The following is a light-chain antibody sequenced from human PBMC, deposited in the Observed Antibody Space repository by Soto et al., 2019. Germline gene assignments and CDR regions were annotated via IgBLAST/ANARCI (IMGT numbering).Light chain of an antibody. CDR3: QSYDRSLSGWV. V-gene: IGLV1-51*01. J-gene: IGLJ3*02. CDR2: DNN. CDR1: SSNIGNNY. Sequence: QSVLTQPPSVSAAPGQKVTISCSGSSSNIGNNYVSWYQQLPGTAPKLLIYDNNKRPSGIPDRFSGSKSGTSASLAITGPQAEDEADYYCQSYDRSLSGWVFGGGTKVTVL.